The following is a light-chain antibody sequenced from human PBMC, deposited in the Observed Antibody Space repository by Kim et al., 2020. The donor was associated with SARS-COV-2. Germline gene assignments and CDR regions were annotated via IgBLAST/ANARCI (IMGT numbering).Light chain of an antibody. Sequence: DIVMTQSPLSLPVTPGEPASISCRSSQSLLHSNGYNYLDWYLQKPGHSPQLLIYLGSNRASGVPDRFSGSASGTDFTLKISRVEAEDVGIYYCMQALQAPPTFGQGTKLDI. CDR3: MQALQAPPT. J-gene: IGKJ2*01. CDR1: QSLLHSNGYNY. V-gene: IGKV2-28*01. CDR2: LGS.